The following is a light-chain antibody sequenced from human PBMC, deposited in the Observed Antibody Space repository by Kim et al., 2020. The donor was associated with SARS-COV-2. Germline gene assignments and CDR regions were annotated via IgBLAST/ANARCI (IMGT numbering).Light chain of an antibody. CDR1: SLRRYY. CDR2: GKN. CDR3: NSRDSSGNWV. V-gene: IGLV3-19*01. Sequence: VDLGQTVRITCQGDSLRRYYASWYQQKPGQAPVLVIYGKNNRPSGIPDRFSGSSSGNTASLTITGAQAEDEADYYCNSRDSSGNWVFGGGTQLTVL. J-gene: IGLJ3*02.